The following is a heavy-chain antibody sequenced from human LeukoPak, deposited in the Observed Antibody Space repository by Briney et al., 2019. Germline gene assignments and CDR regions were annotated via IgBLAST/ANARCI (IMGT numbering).Heavy chain of an antibody. V-gene: IGHV3-21*01. CDR1: GFTFSSYS. J-gene: IGHJ6*03. CDR2: ISSSSSYI. CDR3: AREGFWSGYNYYYYYMDV. D-gene: IGHD3-3*01. Sequence: GGSLRLPCAASGFTFSSYSMNWVRQAPGKGLEWVSSISSSSSYIYYADSVKGRFTISRDNAKNSLYLQMNSLRAEDTAVYYCAREGFWSGYNYYYYYMDVWGKGTTVTVSS.